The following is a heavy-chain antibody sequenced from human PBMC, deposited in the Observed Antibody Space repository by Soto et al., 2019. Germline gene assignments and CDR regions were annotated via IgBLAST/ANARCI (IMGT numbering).Heavy chain of an antibody. J-gene: IGHJ4*02. CDR2: ISTSSSYI. CDR3: AAYFGGTPYY. CDR1: GFTFSDYY. V-gene: IGHV3-11*06. D-gene: IGHD2-15*01. Sequence: GGSLRLSCAASGFTFSDYYMSWIRQAPGKGLGWVSYISTSSSYINYADSVEGRFTISRDNAQNSLYLQMNSLRAEDTAVYYCAAYFGGTPYYWGQGTLVTVSS.